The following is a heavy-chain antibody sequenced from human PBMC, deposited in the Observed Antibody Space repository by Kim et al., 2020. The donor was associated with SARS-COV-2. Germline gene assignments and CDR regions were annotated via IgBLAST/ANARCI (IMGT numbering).Heavy chain of an antibody. CDR3: ARSDSSEKGLDN. V-gene: IGHV1-46*01. Sequence: SYAQRFQGRITMTRDTATSTTYMEVSSLRSEDTGIYYCARSDSSEKGLDNWGQGTLVTVSS. J-gene: IGHJ4*02. D-gene: IGHD6-6*01.